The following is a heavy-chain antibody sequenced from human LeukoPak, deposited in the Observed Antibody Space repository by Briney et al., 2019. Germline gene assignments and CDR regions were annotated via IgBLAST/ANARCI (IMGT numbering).Heavy chain of an antibody. J-gene: IGHJ3*02. CDR2: IYYTGTV. D-gene: IGHD4-17*01. CDR1: GGSVTSTNW. Sequence: PSGTLSLTCDVSGGSVTSTNWWSWVRPSPGKGLEWIGEIYYTGTVNYNVSLKSRVSMSVDTSKNQFSLKLSSVTAADTAVYYCARLATVTTVDAFDIWGQGTMVTVSS. V-gene: IGHV4-4*02. CDR3: ARLATVTTVDAFDI.